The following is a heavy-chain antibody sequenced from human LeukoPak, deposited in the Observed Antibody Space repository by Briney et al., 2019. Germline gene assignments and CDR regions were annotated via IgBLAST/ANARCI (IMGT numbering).Heavy chain of an antibody. CDR1: GFTFSSYA. D-gene: IGHD3-10*01. J-gene: IGHJ4*02. V-gene: IGHV3-30-3*01. CDR3: ARDGGGMVRGVIEYYFDY. CDR2: ISYDGSNK. Sequence: PGGSLRLSCAASGFTFSSYAMHWVRQAPGKGLEWVAVISYDGSNKYYADSVKGRFTISRDNSKNTLYLQMNSLRAEDTAVYYCARDGGGMVRGVIEYYFDYWGQGTLVTVSS.